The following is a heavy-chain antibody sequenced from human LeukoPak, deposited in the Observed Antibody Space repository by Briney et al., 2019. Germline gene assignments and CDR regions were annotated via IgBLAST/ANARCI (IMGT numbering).Heavy chain of an antibody. J-gene: IGHJ6*03. CDR2: IYYSGST. D-gene: IGHD4/OR15-4a*01. CDR3: ARPSGAASSYYYYYMDV. Sequence: PSETLSLTCTVSGGSISSSSYYWGWIRQPPGKGLEWIGSIYYSGSTYYNPSLKSRVTISVDTSKNQFSLKLGSVTAADTAVYYCARPSGAASSYYYYYMDVWGKGTTVTVSS. CDR1: GGSISSSSYY. V-gene: IGHV4-39*07.